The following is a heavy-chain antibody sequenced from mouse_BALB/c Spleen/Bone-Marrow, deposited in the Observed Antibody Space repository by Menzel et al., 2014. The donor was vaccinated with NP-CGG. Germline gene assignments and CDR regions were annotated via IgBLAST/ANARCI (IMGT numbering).Heavy chain of an antibody. Sequence: LVESGPELVKPGASVKMSCKASGYTFTNYVMHWVKQKPGQGPEWIGYINPYNDGTKYNEKFKGKATLTSDKSSGTAYMELSSLTSEDSAVYYCARRPSFYGSSYGAMDYWGQGTSVTVSS. CDR1: GYTFTNYV. CDR2: INPYNDGT. CDR3: ARRPSFYGSSYGAMDY. V-gene: IGHV1-14*01. D-gene: IGHD1-1*01. J-gene: IGHJ4*01.